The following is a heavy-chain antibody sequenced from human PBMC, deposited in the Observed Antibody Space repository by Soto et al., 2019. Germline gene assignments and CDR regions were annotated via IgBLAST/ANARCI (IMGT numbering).Heavy chain of an antibody. J-gene: IGHJ6*02. CDR2: IKQDGSEK. V-gene: IGHV3-7*01. Sequence: GGSLRLSCAASGFTFSSYWMSWVRQAQGKGLEWVANIKQDGSEKYYVDSVKGRFTITRDNAKNSLYLQMNSLRAEDTAVYYCARDLSPYCSSTSCSKSYYYGMDVWGQGTTVTVSS. CDR1: GFTFSSYW. D-gene: IGHD2-2*01. CDR3: ARDLSPYCSSTSCSKSYYYGMDV.